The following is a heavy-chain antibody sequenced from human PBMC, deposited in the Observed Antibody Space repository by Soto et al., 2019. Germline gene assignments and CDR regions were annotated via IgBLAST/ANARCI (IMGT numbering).Heavy chain of an antibody. D-gene: IGHD6-25*01. J-gene: IGHJ5*02. CDR3: TSLRLDP. Sequence: ASVKVSCKASGYTFTAFYMNWVRQAPGQGLEWMGWVNPNTGLTKYAQKFRDRVTMTRDTSINTAYMELSGLTSDDTAVYYCTSLRLDPWGQGTLVTVSS. V-gene: IGHV1-2*02. CDR2: VNPNTGLT. CDR1: GYTFTAFY.